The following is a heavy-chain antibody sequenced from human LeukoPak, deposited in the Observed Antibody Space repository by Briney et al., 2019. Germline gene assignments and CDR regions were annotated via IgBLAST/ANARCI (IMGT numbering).Heavy chain of an antibody. D-gene: IGHD2-15*01. Sequence: GGSLRLSCEASGFSFGGFALSWVRQAPGKGPEWVAIISGSGGSKFYADSVRGRFIISRDNANNTLYLEMNSLRAEDTAVYYCANYSLGYGSAYLDYWGQGTRVTVSS. CDR1: GFSFGGFA. J-gene: IGHJ4*02. V-gene: IGHV3-23*01. CDR3: ANYSLGYGSAYLDY. CDR2: ISGSGGSK.